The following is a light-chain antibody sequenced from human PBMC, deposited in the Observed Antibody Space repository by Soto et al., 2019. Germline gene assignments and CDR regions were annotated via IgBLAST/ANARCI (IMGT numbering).Light chain of an antibody. CDR2: DAS. Sequence: EIVLTQSPGTLSLSPEERATLSCRSSQSVSNNYLAWYQQKPGQAPRLLIYDASTRATGISARFSGSGSGTEFTLTISSLQSEDFAVYYCQQYHNWPITFGQGTRLEIK. J-gene: IGKJ5*01. CDR3: QQYHNWPIT. CDR1: QSVSNN. V-gene: IGKV3-15*01.